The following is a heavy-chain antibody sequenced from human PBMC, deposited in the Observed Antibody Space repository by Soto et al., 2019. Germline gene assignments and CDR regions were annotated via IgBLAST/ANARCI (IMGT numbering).Heavy chain of an antibody. CDR1: GYTFTSYG. D-gene: IGHD2-2*01. CDR2: ISAYNGNT. Sequence: QVPLVQSGAEVKKPGASVKVSCKASGYTFTSYGISWVRQAPGQGLEWMGWISAYNGNTNYAQKLQGRVTMTTDTSTSTAYMELRSLRSDDTAVYYCARRLCSSTSCYADSYYFDYWGQGTLVTVSS. J-gene: IGHJ4*02. V-gene: IGHV1-18*01. CDR3: ARRLCSSTSCYADSYYFDY.